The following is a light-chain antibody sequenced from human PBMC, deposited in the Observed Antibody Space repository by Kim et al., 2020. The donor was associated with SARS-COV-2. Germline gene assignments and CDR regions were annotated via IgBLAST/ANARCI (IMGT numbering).Light chain of an antibody. CDR2: VAS. CDR3: QKYSHEST. CDR1: QDISNS. V-gene: IGKV1-27*01. J-gene: IGKJ1*01. Sequence: IQMTQSPSSLSASVGDRVTITCRASQDISNSLAWYQQKPGQTPKLLIYVASTLQSGVPSRFSGSGSGTEFTLTISSLQPEDVATYYCQKYSHESTFGQGTKVEIK.